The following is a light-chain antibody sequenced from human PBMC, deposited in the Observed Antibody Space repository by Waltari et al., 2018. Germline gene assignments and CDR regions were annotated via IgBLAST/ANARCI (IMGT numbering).Light chain of an antibody. J-gene: IGKJ1*01. CDR2: WAS. Sequence: DIVMTQSPDSLAVSLGERAISNCKSSQSVLYSSNNKNYLAWYQQKPGQPPKLLIYWASTRELGVPDRFSGSGSGTDFTLTINSLQAEDVAVYYCQQYVVIPWTFGQGTKVEVK. CDR3: QQYVVIPWT. CDR1: QSVLYSSNNKNY. V-gene: IGKV4-1*01.